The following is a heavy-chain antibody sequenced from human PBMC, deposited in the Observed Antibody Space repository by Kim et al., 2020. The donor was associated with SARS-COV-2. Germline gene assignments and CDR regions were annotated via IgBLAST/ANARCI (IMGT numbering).Heavy chain of an antibody. D-gene: IGHD3-9*01. CDR3: ARAGSYYDILTGYYFAFDI. CDR1: GFTFSSYS. V-gene: IGHV3-21*01. J-gene: IGHJ3*02. CDR2: ISSSSYI. Sequence: GGSLRLSCAASGFTFSSYSMNWVRQAPGKGLEWVSSISSSSYIYYADSVKGRFTISRDNAKNSLYLQMNSLRAEDTAVYYCARAGSYYDILTGYYFAFDIWGQGTMVTVSS.